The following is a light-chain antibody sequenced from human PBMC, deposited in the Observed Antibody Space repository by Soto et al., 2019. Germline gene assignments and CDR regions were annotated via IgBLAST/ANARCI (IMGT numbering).Light chain of an antibody. Sequence: EIVLTQSPATLSLSPGERATLSCRASQSVGTYLAWYQQKPGQAPRLLIYDASNRATGIPARFIGSGSGTDFTLTISGLEPEDFAVYYCQQRTNWPPLTFGGGTKVEIK. V-gene: IGKV3-11*01. J-gene: IGKJ4*01. CDR2: DAS. CDR3: QQRTNWPPLT. CDR1: QSVGTY.